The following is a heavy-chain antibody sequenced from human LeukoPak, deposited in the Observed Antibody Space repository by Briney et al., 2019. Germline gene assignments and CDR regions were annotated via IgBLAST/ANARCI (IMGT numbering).Heavy chain of an antibody. CDR2: INQGGSEK. CDR1: AFTFSNYW. Sequence: GGSLRLSCAASAFTFSNYWMIWVRQAPGKGLEWVANINQGGSEKYYVDSVKGRFTISRDTSKNMVFLQMNSLRVEDTAVYYCARGIDYWGRGTLVTISS. J-gene: IGHJ4*02. CDR3: ARGIDY. V-gene: IGHV3-7*03.